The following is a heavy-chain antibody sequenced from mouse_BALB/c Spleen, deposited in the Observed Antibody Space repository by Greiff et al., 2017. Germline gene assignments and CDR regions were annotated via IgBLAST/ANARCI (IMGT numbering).Heavy chain of an antibody. V-gene: IGHV5-6-5*01. D-gene: IGHD2-2*01. CDR1: GFTFSSYA. CDR3: ARIYYGYDWYFDV. CDR2: ISSGGST. J-gene: IGHJ1*01. Sequence: DVLLVESGGGLVKPGGSLKLSCAASGFTFSSYAMSWVRQTPEKRLEWVASISSGGSTYYPDSVKGRFTLSRDNARNILYLQMSSLMSADTAMYYCARIYYGYDWYFDVWGAGTTVTGSS.